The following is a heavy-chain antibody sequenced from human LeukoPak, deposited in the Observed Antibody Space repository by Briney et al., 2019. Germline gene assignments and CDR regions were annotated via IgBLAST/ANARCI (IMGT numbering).Heavy chain of an antibody. D-gene: IGHD3-10*01. J-gene: IGHJ4*02. CDR2: ISYDGANK. Sequence: GGSLRLSCAASGYTFRNYAMHWVRQAPGKGLEWVAVISYDGANKHYADSAKGRFTISRDNSKNTLYLEMNSLRAEDTAVYYCAKDIGSYYDYWGQGILVTVSS. CDR1: GYTFRNYA. CDR3: AKDIGSYYDY. V-gene: IGHV3-30*04.